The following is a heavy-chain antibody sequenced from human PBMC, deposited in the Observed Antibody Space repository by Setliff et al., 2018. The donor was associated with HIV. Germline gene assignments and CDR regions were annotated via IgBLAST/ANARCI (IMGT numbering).Heavy chain of an antibody. CDR2: IILIFGTA. CDR3: ARSAGDSYDSSGQIWGAYFDY. CDR1: GYTFINYY. J-gene: IGHJ4*02. Sequence: SVKVSCKASGYTFINYYIHWVRQAPGQGLEWMGGIILIFGTANYAQKFQGRVTITADESTSTAYMELSSLKSEDTAVYYCARSAGDSYDSSGQIWGAYFDYWGQGTLVTVSS. V-gene: IGHV1-69*13. D-gene: IGHD3-22*01.